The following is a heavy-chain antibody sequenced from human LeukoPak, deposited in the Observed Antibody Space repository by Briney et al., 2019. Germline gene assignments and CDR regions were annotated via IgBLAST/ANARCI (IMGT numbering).Heavy chain of an antibody. CDR3: ARLGYYSSGWYPTFDKYNWFDP. J-gene: IGHJ5*02. Sequence: PSETLSLTCTVSGYSINRGYYWGWIRQPPGMGLEWIGSIYHSVSTYYNPSLKTRVTISVDTSKNQFSLKLSSVTAADTAVYYCARLGYYSSGWYPTFDKYNWFDPWGQGTLVTVSS. CDR1: GYSINRGYY. V-gene: IGHV4-38-2*02. CDR2: IYHSVST. D-gene: IGHD6-19*01.